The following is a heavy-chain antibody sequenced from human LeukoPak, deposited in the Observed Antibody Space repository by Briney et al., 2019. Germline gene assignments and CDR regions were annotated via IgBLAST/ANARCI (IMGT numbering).Heavy chain of an antibody. Sequence: SETLSLTCNVSGGSISSSSDFWGWIRQPPGKGLEWLGHMVYTGSASYNPSLKSRVIMSVDTSKNQFSLKVSSVTAADTAMYYCATCRDEFGDYGFTSWGQGTLVTVSS. J-gene: IGHJ5*02. D-gene: IGHD4-17*01. CDR3: ATCRDEFGDYGFTS. CDR1: GGSISSSSDF. CDR2: MVYTGSA. V-gene: IGHV4-39*07.